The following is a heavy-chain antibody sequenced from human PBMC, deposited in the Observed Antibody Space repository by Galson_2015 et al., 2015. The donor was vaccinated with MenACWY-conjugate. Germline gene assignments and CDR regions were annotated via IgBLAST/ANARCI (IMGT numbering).Heavy chain of an antibody. J-gene: IGHJ6*02. V-gene: IGHV4-59*08. CDR1: GGSASGYY. CDR3: ARHDVVGEYRNGMDV. Sequence: ETLSLPCPVSGGSASGYYWRWVRRAPGGVLEWIGYIYYGGTTLYTPSLRSRVTVVVATSRNLVFLKLGSGPATDTAVYYCARHDVVGEYRNGMDVWGQGTTVTVSS. D-gene: IGHD2-15*01. CDR2: IYYGGTT.